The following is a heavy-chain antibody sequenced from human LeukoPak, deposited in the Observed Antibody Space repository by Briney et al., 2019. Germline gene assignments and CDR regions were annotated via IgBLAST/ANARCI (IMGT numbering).Heavy chain of an antibody. V-gene: IGHV3-30-3*01. Sequence: GGSLRLSCAASGFTFSSYAMHWVRQAPGKGLEWVAVISYDGSNKYYADSAKGRFTISRDNSKNTLYLQMNSLRAEDTAVYYCAREGSWQLETDWYFDLWGRGTLVTVSS. CDR3: AREGSWQLETDWYFDL. J-gene: IGHJ2*01. CDR2: ISYDGSNK. D-gene: IGHD6-13*01. CDR1: GFTFSSYA.